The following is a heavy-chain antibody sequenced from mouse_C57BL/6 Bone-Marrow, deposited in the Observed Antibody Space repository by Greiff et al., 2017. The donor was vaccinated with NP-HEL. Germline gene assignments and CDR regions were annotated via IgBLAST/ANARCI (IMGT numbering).Heavy chain of an antibody. V-gene: IGHV1-52*01. CDR1: GYTFTSYW. Sequence: QVQLQQPGAELVRPGSSVKLSCKASGYTFTSYWMHWVKQRPIQGLEWIGNIDPSDSETPYNQKFKDKAPLTVDKSSSTAYMQLSSLTSEDSAVYYCARDYYGSSLDYWGQGTTLTVSS. D-gene: IGHD1-1*01. CDR2: IDPSDSET. J-gene: IGHJ2*01. CDR3: ARDYYGSSLDY.